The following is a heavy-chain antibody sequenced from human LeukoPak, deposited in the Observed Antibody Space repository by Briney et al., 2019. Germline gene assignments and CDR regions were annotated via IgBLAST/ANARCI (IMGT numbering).Heavy chain of an antibody. Sequence: GGSLRLSCAAPGFIFGNYAIHWVRQAPGKGLEWASLISGDGGSTFYADSVKGRFTISRDNSKNSLSLQMSSLRSEDTALYYCARESETSGWYDYWGQGTLVTVSS. CDR2: ISGDGGST. CDR1: GFIFGNYA. J-gene: IGHJ4*02. V-gene: IGHV3-43*02. D-gene: IGHD6-19*01. CDR3: ARESETSGWYDY.